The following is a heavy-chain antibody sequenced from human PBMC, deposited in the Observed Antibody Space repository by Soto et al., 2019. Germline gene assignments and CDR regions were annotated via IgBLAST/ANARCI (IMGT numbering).Heavy chain of an antibody. Sequence: SETLSLTCTVSGGSVSSGSYYWSWIRQPPGKGLEWIGYIYYSGSTDYNPSLKSRVTISVDTSKNQFSLKLSSVTAADTAVYYCARAKLKAPDRLDYWGQGTLVTVSS. CDR2: IYYSGST. D-gene: IGHD1-1*01. CDR1: GGSVSSGSYY. CDR3: ARAKLKAPDRLDY. J-gene: IGHJ4*02. V-gene: IGHV4-61*01.